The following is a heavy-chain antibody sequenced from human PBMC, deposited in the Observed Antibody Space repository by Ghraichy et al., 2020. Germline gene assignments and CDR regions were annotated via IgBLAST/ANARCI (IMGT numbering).Heavy chain of an antibody. CDR3: AKDSNIIAVAGTVSYYYYYGMDV. D-gene: IGHD6-19*01. V-gene: IGHV3-43*02. CDR2: ISGDGGST. Sequence: GGSLRLSCAASGFTFDDYAMHWVRQAPGKGLEWVSLISGDGGSTYYADSVKGRFTISRDNSKNSLYLQMNSLRTEDTALYYCAKDSNIIAVAGTVSYYYYYGMDVWGQGTTVTVSS. CDR1: GFTFDDYA. J-gene: IGHJ6*02.